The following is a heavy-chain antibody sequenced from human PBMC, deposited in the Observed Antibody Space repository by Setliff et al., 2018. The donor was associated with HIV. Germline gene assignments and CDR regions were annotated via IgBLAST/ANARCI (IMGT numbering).Heavy chain of an antibody. V-gene: IGHV4-61*02. D-gene: IGHD6-13*01. CDR3: AREYSSSWYRYFDY. CDR2: TYTSGST. Sequence: KTSETLSLTCTVSGGSISSGSYYWSWIRQPAGKGLEWIGRTYTSGSTNYNPSLKSRVTISVDTSKNQFSLKLSSVTAADTAVYYCAREYSSSWYRYFDYWGQGTLVTVSS. CDR1: GGSISSGSYY. J-gene: IGHJ4*02.